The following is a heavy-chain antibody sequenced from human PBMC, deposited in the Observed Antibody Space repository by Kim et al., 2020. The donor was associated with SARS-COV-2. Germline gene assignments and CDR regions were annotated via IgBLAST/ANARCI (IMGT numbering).Heavy chain of an antibody. CDR1: GGSIISGGYY. CDR2: IYYSGST. J-gene: IGHJ6*01. V-gene: IGHV4-31*03. CDR3: ARGGNNIVVVPAASVHYYYGIDV. D-gene: IGHD2-2*01. Sequence: SETLSLTCTVSGGSIISGGYYWSWIRQHPGKGLEWIGYIYYSGSTYYNPSLKSRVTISVDTSKNQFSLKLSSVTAADTAVYYCARGGNNIVVVPAASVHYYYGIDVGGQGTTVASAS.